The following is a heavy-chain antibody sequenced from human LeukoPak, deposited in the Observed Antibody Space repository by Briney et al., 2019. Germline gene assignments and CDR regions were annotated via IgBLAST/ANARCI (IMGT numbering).Heavy chain of an antibody. V-gene: IGHV3-74*01. Sequence: PGGSLRLSCAASGFTFSSYWMHWVRHAPGKGLVWVSHFNSEGSSTSYGDSVNCRFTISRDNGKSTLYLQMNGLRVEDTAVYYCARVHRERATIVALWDYWGQGTLVTVSS. CDR1: GFTFSSYW. CDR2: FNSEGSST. D-gene: IGHD5-24*01. J-gene: IGHJ4*02. CDR3: ARVHRERATIVALWDY.